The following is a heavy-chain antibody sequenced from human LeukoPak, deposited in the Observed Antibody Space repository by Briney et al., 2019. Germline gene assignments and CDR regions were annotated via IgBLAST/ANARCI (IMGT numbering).Heavy chain of an antibody. J-gene: IGHJ4*02. V-gene: IGHV1-2*02. Sequence: ASVKVSCKASVYTFTGYYMHAVRQAPGQGLEWMGWINPNSGGTNYAQKFQGRVTMTRDTSISTAYMELSRLRSDDPAVYYCARAAMGDYGDYVLDYWGQGTLVTVSS. D-gene: IGHD4-17*01. CDR3: ARAAMGDYGDYVLDY. CDR2: INPNSGGT. CDR1: VYTFTGYY.